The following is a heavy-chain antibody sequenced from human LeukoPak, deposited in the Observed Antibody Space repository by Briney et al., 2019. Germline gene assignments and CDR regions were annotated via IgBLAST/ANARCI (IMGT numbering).Heavy chain of an antibody. V-gene: IGHV3-11*04. D-gene: IGHD6-6*01. CDR3: ARGGAARPDY. Sequence: GGSLRLSCAASGFIFSDYYMSWIRQAPGKGLEWVSHISSTSSTVNYADSVKGRFTISRDNAKNSLYLQMNGLRAEDSAIYYCARGGAARPDYWGQGTLVSVSS. CDR1: GFIFSDYY. CDR2: ISSTSSTV. J-gene: IGHJ4*02.